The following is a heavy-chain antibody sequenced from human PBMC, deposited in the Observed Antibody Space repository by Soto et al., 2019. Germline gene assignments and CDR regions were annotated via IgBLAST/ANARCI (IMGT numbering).Heavy chain of an antibody. Sequence: GGSLRLSCASSGFTFSSYGMHWVRQAPGKGPEWVAVIWYDGSNKYYADSVKGRFTISRDNSKNTLYLQMNSLRAEDTAVYYCARDLNYYDSSGYPDYWGQGTLVTVSS. J-gene: IGHJ4*02. V-gene: IGHV3-33*01. D-gene: IGHD3-22*01. CDR1: GFTFSSYG. CDR3: ARDLNYYDSSGYPDY. CDR2: IWYDGSNK.